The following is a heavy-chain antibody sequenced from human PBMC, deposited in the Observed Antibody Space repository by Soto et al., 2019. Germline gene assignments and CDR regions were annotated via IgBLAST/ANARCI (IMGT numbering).Heavy chain of an antibody. J-gene: IGHJ4*02. CDR2: INPSGGST. CDR3: ARGGGTIRKYFDC. Sequence: ASVKVSCKASGYTFTSYYMHWVRQAPGQGLEWMGIINPSGGSTSYAQKFQGRVTMTRDTSTSTVYMELNSLTDEDTAVYYCARGGGTIRKYFDCWGQGTLVTVSS. CDR1: GYTFTSYY. V-gene: IGHV1-46*01. D-gene: IGHD3-10*01.